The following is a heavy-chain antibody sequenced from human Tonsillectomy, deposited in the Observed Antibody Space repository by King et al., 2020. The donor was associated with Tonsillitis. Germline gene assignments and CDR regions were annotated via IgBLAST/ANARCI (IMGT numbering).Heavy chain of an antibody. CDR1: GGSFSDSS. Sequence: VQLQQWGAGLLKPSETLSLTCSVLGGSFSDSSWSWFRQPPGKGLEWIGEINHGETTNYNPSLTSRLSMSLDTSKSQVSLNLRSVTAADTAVYYCARAARRAEPATYGITVFDLWGQGDLVTVSA. CDR3: ARAARRAEPATYGITVFDL. CDR2: INHGETT. D-gene: IGHD2-15*01. J-gene: IGHJ4*02. V-gene: IGHV4-34*01.